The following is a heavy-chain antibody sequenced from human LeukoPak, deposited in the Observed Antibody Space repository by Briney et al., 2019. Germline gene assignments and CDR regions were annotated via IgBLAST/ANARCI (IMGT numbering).Heavy chain of an antibody. Sequence: SGTLSLTCAVSGGSISSSNWWSWVRQPPGKGLEWIGEIYHSGSTNYNPSLKSRVTISVDKSKNQFSLKLSSVTAADTAVYYCARSVGYCSSTSCYFFPFTDGNWFDPWGQGTLVTVSS. CDR1: GGSISSSNW. J-gene: IGHJ5*02. V-gene: IGHV4-4*02. CDR3: ARSVGYCSSTSCYFFPFTDGNWFDP. CDR2: IYHSGST. D-gene: IGHD2-2*01.